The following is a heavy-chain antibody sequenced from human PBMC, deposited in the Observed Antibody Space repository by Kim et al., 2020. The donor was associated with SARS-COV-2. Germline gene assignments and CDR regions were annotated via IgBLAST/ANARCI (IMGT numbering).Heavy chain of an antibody. CDR2: IIPIFGTA. Sequence: SVKVSCKASGGTFSSYAISWVRQAPGQGLEWMGGIIPIFGTANYAQKFQGRVTITADESTSTAYMELSSLRSEDTAVYYCARDLSGYYSYFDYWGQGTLVTVSS. J-gene: IGHJ4*02. D-gene: IGHD3-22*01. CDR3: ARDLSGYYSYFDY. CDR1: GGTFSSYA. V-gene: IGHV1-69*13.